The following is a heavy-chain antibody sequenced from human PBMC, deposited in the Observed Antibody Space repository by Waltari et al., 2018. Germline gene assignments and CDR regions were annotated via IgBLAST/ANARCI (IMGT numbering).Heavy chain of an antibody. CDR1: GFSVSSNY. V-gene: IGHV3-66*01. J-gene: IGHJ4*02. D-gene: IGHD3-10*01. CDR2: IYSGGSS. CDR3: AREGGGAYGSGSPILPHFDC. Sequence: EVPVVASGGGLVQPGGSLRLSCSASGFSVSSNYMSWVRQAPGKGLEWVSVIYSGGSSYYADSVKGRFTISRDNSKNTLYLQMNSLRAEDTAVYYCAREGGGAYGSGSPILPHFDCWGQGTLVTVSS.